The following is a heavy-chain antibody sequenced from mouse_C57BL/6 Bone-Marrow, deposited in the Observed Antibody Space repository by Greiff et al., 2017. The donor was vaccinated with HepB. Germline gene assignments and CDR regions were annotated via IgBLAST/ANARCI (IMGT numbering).Heavy chain of an antibody. D-gene: IGHD4-1*01. CDR3: ARYWDVGDAMDY. V-gene: IGHV1-69*01. Sequence: VQLQQSGAELVMPGASVKLSCKASGYTFTSYWMHWVKQRPGQGLEWIGEIDPSDSYTNYNQKFKGKSTLTVDKSSSTAYMQLSSLTSEDSAVYYCARYWDVGDAMDYWGQGTSVTVSS. J-gene: IGHJ4*01. CDR2: IDPSDSYT. CDR1: GYTFTSYW.